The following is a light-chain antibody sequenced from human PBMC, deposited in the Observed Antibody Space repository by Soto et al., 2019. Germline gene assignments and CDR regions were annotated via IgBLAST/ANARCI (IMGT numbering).Light chain of an antibody. CDR3: PQGTHGPPS. CDR2: RVS. J-gene: IGKJ5*01. Sequence: DVVMTQSPLSLPVTLGQPASISCRSSQSLVYSDGNTHLTWFHQRPVQSPRRLIYRVSNRDSGVPCVFGRRVSGTLFSLKISRVDAEEVQVYSSPQGTHGPPSFSKGTRLEIK. CDR1: QSLVYSDGNTH. V-gene: IGKV2-30*01.